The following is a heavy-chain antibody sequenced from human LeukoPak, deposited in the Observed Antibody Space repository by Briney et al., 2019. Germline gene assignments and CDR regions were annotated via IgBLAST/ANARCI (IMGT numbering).Heavy chain of an antibody. J-gene: IGHJ2*01. CDR1: GGSISRGDYY. CDR2: IYTSGST. CDR3: ARLRFLEFDWYFDL. Sequence: SETLSLTCTVSGGSISRGDYYWSWIRQPAGKGLEWIGRIYTSGSTNYNPSLKSRVTMSVDTSKNQFSLKPSSVTAADTAVYYCARLRFLEFDWYFDLWGRGTLVTVSS. V-gene: IGHV4-4*07. D-gene: IGHD3-3*01.